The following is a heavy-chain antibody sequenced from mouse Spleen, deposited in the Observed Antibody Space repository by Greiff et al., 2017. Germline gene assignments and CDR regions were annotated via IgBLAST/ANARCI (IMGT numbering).Heavy chain of an antibody. V-gene: IGHV1-55*01. CDR3: ARPYGNLYYYAMDY. Sequence: QVQLQQSGAELVKPGASVKMSCKASGYTFTSYWITWVKQRPGQGLEWIGDIYPGSGSTNYNEKFKSKATLTVDTSSSTAYMQLSSLTSEDSAVYYCARPYGNLYYYAMDYWGQGTSVTVSS. J-gene: IGHJ4*01. CDR1: GYTFTSYW. D-gene: IGHD2-1*01. CDR2: IYPGSGST.